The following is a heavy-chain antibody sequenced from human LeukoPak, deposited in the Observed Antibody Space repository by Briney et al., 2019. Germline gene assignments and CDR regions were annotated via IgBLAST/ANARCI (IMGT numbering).Heavy chain of an antibody. Sequence: SETLSLTCTVSGGSISSYYWSWIRQPPRKGLEWIGNIYDSGRTNYNPSLKSRVTISVDTSKNQCSLKLSSVTAADTAVYYCARQSISGSSLSYFDYWGQGTLVNVSS. D-gene: IGHD3-22*01. J-gene: IGHJ4*02. CDR2: IYDSGRT. CDR3: ARQSISGSSLSYFDY. CDR1: GGSISSYY. V-gene: IGHV4-59*01.